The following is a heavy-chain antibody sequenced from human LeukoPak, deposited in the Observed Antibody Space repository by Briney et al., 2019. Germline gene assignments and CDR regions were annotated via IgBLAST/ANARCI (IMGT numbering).Heavy chain of an antibody. CDR2: IKEDGSEK. CDR3: AKDNGGGGFDY. Sequence: GALRLSCAASGFTFSNYWMTWVRQAPGEGLEWVADIKEDGSEKYYMDSVKGRFTISRDNAKNSLYLQMNSLKAEDTAVYYCAKDNGGGGFDYWGQGTLVTVSS. CDR1: GFTFSNYW. J-gene: IGHJ4*02. V-gene: IGHV3-7*03. D-gene: IGHD3-16*01.